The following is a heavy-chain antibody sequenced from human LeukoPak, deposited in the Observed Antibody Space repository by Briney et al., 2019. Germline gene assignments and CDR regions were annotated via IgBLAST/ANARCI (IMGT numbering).Heavy chain of an antibody. CDR3: ARGAGSFFDY. Sequence: SETLSLTCTVSGGSISSNGYYWGWIRQSPGEGLEWIGNIYYSGITYYNASLKSRVTISVDTSKNQFSLKLSSVTAADTAVYYCARGAGSFFDYWGQGTLVTVSS. D-gene: IGHD3-10*01. CDR2: IYYSGIT. CDR1: GGSISSNGYY. V-gene: IGHV4-39*01. J-gene: IGHJ4*02.